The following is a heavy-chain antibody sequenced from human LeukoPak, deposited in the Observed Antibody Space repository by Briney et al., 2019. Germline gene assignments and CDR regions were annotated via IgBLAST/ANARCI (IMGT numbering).Heavy chain of an antibody. Sequence: GSLRLSCAASGFTFSSYSMNWVRQAPGKGLEWVSSISGSSSYIYYADSVKGRFTISRDNAKNSLYLQMNSLRAEDTAVYYCASVAARGYYGMDVWGQGTTVTVSS. D-gene: IGHD2-15*01. CDR3: ASVAARGYYGMDV. CDR2: ISGSSSYI. V-gene: IGHV3-21*01. J-gene: IGHJ6*02. CDR1: GFTFSSYS.